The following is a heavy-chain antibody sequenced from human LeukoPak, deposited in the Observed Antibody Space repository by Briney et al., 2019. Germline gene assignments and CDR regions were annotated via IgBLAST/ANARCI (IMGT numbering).Heavy chain of an antibody. Sequence: GGSLRLSCAASGFTFSSYSMNWVRQAPGKGLEWASSISSSSSYIYYADSVKGRFTISRDNAKNSLYLQMNSLRAEDTAVYYCARGGDHYYDSSGLEFDYWGQGTLVTVSS. D-gene: IGHD3-22*01. CDR3: ARGGDHYYDSSGLEFDY. CDR1: GFTFSSYS. CDR2: ISSSSSYI. V-gene: IGHV3-21*01. J-gene: IGHJ4*02.